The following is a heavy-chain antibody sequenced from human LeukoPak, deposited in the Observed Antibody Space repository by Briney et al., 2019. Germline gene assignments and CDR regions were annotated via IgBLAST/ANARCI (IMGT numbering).Heavy chain of an antibody. D-gene: IGHD3-10*01. CDR3: ARGKTPYYYGSGSVYDY. J-gene: IGHJ4*02. V-gene: IGHV1-2*02. Sequence: VASVKVSCKASGYTFTNYIISWVRQAPGQGLGWMGWINPNSGGTNYAQKFQGRVTVTSDTPDSTAYMELSRLRSDDTAVYYCARGKTPYYYGSGSVYDYWGQGTLITVSS. CDR1: GYTFTNYI. CDR2: INPNSGGT.